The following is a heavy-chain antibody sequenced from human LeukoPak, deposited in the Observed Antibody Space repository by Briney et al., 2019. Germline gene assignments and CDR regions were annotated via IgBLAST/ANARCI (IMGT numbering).Heavy chain of an antibody. D-gene: IGHD3-10*01. CDR1: GYTFTLYY. J-gene: IGHJ4*02. Sequence: GASVKVSCKASGYTFTLYYIHWVRQGPAQGLEWLGIINPSGGSTNYAQKFKGRVSMTRDTSTSTVYMELSSLRSDDTAVYYCARKAYYGSGSYYNFDYWGQGTLVTVSS. CDR3: ARKAYYGSGSYYNFDY. CDR2: INPSGGST. V-gene: IGHV1-46*01.